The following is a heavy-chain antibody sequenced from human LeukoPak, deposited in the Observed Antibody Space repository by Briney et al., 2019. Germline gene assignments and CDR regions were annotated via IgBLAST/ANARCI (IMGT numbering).Heavy chain of an antibody. CDR2: INYGGST. CDR3: ARFYSGDSSMLPRATFDI. J-gene: IGHJ3*02. CDR1: GVSISSSNYY. V-gene: IGHV4-39*07. D-gene: IGHD4-23*01. Sequence: SETLSLTCTVSGVSISSSNYYWSWLRQPQGRELEWVAWINYGGSTYYNPSLKSRVIISVDTSKNQFSLKLSSVTAADTAVYYCARFYSGDSSMLPRATFDIWGQGTMVTVPS.